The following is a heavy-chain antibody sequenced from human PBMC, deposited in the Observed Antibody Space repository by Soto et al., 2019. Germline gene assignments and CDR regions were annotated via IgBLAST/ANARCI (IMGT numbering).Heavy chain of an antibody. V-gene: IGHV1-18*01. CDR3: ARDYYGSGSYYRGTDYYYYGMDV. CDR1: GYTFTSYG. J-gene: IGHJ6*02. Sequence: QVQLVQSGAEVKKPGASVKVSCKASGYTFTSYGISWVRQAPGQGLEWMGWISAYNGNTNYAQKLEGRVTMTTDKSTSTAYMELRSLRSDDTAVYYCARDYYGSGSYYRGTDYYYYGMDVWGQGTTVTVSS. D-gene: IGHD3-10*01. CDR2: ISAYNGNT.